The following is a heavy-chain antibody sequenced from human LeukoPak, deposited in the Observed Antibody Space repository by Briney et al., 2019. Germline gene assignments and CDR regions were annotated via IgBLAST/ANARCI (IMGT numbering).Heavy chain of an antibody. V-gene: IGHV1-46*01. CDR2: IDASVGDT. J-gene: IGHJ4*02. CDR1: GYTFTNSN. Sequence: ASVKVSCNASGYTFTNSNMRWERDALRQGPGSIGIIDASVGDTRYAQTLQGRVTLAMDTSTSTVYMQVSSLRSEDTAVYYCAKVREYCATTSCYAPFDSWGQGTLVAVSS. D-gene: IGHD2-2*01. CDR3: AKVREYCATTSCYAPFDS.